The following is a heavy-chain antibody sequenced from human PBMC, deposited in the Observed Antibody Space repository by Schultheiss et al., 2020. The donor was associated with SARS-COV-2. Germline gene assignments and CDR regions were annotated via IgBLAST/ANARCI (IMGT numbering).Heavy chain of an antibody. J-gene: IGHJ6*02. Sequence: SETLSLTCTVSGGSISRSGYYWGWIRQSPGKGLEWIGSMFYTDNTYYNPPLKSRVTISADTSKNQFSLKLRSVTATDTAVYYCAKEVNWGYYYYAMAVWGQGTTVTVSS. D-gene: IGHD7-27*01. CDR2: MFYTDNT. CDR1: GGSISRSGYY. CDR3: AKEVNWGYYYYAMAV. V-gene: IGHV4-39*02.